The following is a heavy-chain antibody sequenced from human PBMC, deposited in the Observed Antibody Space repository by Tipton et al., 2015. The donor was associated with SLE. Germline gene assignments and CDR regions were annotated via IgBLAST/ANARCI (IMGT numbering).Heavy chain of an antibody. CDR2: IRYGGSNK. D-gene: IGHD6-6*01. Sequence: SLRLSCAASGFTFSSYSMHWVRQAPGKGLEWVAFIRYGGSNKYYADSVKGRFTISRDNSKNTLYLQMNSLRAEDTAVYYCAKDMWQLVGGGDYWGQGTLVTVSS. CDR1: GFTFSSYS. J-gene: IGHJ4*02. V-gene: IGHV3-30*02. CDR3: AKDMWQLVGGGDY.